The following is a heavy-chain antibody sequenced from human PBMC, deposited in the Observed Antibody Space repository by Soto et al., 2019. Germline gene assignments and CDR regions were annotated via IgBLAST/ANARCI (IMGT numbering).Heavy chain of an antibody. V-gene: IGHV4-39*01. CDR3: ARSTIFGVVIIDY. Sequence: PSETLSLTCTVSGGSISSSSYYWGWILQPPGKGLEWIGSIYYSGSTYYNPSLKSRVTISVDTSKNQFSLKLSSVTAADTAVYYCARSTIFGVVIIDYWGQGTLVTVSS. CDR2: IYYSGST. D-gene: IGHD3-3*01. CDR1: GGSISSSSYY. J-gene: IGHJ4*02.